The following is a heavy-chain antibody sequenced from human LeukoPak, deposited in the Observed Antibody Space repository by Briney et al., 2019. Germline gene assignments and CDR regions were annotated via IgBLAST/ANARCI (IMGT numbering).Heavy chain of an antibody. J-gene: IGHJ4*02. CDR3: ADLGYSD. Sequence: GGSLRLSCVASGLTYSSSWMTWARQAPGKGLEWVATIKDDGSDKYYVDSVKGRFIISRDNAKSSLYLQMNSLRLEDTAMYYCADLGYSDWGQGTLVTVSS. CDR2: IKDDGSDK. CDR1: GLTYSSSW. V-gene: IGHV3-7*01. D-gene: IGHD5-18*01.